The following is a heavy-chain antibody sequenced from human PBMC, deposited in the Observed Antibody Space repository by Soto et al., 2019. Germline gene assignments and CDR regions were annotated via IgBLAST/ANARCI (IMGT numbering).Heavy chain of an antibody. CDR1: GFTFSGSA. CDR3: VAGPTTPLDY. CDR2: IRSKAKSYVT. D-gene: IGHD1-26*01. Sequence: EVQLVESGGGLVQPGGSLKLSCAASGFTFSGSAMHWVRQASGKGLEWVGRIRSKAKSYVTAYAASVKCRFTISRDDSKNTTYLQMNRLKTEDTDVYYFVAGPTTPLDYCGQGALVTVSS. J-gene: IGHJ4*02. V-gene: IGHV3-73*02.